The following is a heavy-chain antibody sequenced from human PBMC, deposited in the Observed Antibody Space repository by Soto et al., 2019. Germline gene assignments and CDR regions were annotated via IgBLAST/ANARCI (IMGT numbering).Heavy chain of an antibody. Sequence: EVQLVESGGGLVQPGGSLRLSCAASGFTFSSYWMTWLRQAPGKGLEWVANINPDGSAKYYVDSVKGRFTISRDNAKNSLFLQLNRRRVEDTAVYYCGAPPTGNVYFNHWGQCALVTVSS. CDR3: GAPPTGNVYFNH. CDR2: INPDGSAK. D-gene: IGHD2-8*02. J-gene: IGHJ1*01. V-gene: IGHV3-7*01. CDR1: GFTFSSYW.